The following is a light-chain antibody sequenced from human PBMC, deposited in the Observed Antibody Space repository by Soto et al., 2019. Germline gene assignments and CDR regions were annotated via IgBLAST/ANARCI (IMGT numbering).Light chain of an antibody. CDR3: AAWNDSLNGYV. CDR2: SDN. J-gene: IGLJ1*01. Sequence: QSALTQPPSASGTPGQRVTISCSGSSSNIESNTVTWYQHLPGTAPKLLIYSDNQRPSGVPDRFSGSKSGTSASLAISGLQSVDEADYFCAAWNDSLNGYVFGTGTKVTVL. V-gene: IGLV1-44*01. CDR1: SSNIESNT.